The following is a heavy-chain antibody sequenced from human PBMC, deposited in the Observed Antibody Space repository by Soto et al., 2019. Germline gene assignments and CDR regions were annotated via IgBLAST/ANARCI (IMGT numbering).Heavy chain of an antibody. V-gene: IGHV4-30-4*01. D-gene: IGHD6-6*01. CDR1: GDSISTADYY. J-gene: IGHJ4*02. CDR3: ARGIYSTSSFFDS. Sequence: SETLSLTCTVSGDSISTADYYWNWIRQPPGKGLEWIGYIYYSGNTYYIPSLKSRVTISVDTSKNQISLKLNSVTAADTAVYYCARGIYSTSSFFDSWGQGPLVTVSS. CDR2: IYYSGNT.